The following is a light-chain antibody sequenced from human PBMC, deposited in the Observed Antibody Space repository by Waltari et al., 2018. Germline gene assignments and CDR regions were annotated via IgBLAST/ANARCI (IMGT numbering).Light chain of an antibody. Sequence: DIQMTQSPSSLSASVGDRVTITCQASQDISKYLNLYQQKPGKAPKLLIYGASNLETGVPSRFSGSGSGTAFTFNISGLQPEEIATYYCQQYDSLPFTFGGGTRVEIK. J-gene: IGKJ4*01. CDR2: GAS. V-gene: IGKV1-33*01. CDR1: QDISKY. CDR3: QQYDSLPFT.